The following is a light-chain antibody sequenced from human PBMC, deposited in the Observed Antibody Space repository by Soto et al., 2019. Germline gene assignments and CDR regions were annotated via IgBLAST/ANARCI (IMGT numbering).Light chain of an antibody. J-gene: IGKJ5*01. V-gene: IGKV3-11*01. Sequence: EIVLTQSPATLSLSPGERATLSCRVSQSVSSYLAWYQQKPGQAPRLLIYDASNRATGIPARFSGSGSGTDFTLTISSLEPEDFAVYYCQQRSNWPMITFGQGTRLEIK. CDR2: DAS. CDR3: QQRSNWPMIT. CDR1: QSVSSY.